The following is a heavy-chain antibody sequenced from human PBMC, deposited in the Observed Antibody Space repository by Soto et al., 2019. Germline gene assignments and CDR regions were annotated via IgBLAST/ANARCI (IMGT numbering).Heavy chain of an antibody. CDR3: AKDLNDFWSGYPEAFDY. D-gene: IGHD3-3*01. V-gene: IGHV3-23*01. Sequence: EVQLLESGGGLVQPGGSLRLSCAASGFTFSSYAMSWVRQAPGQGLEWVSAISGSGGSTYYADSVKGRFTISRDNSKNTLYLQMNSLRAEDTAVYYCAKDLNDFWSGYPEAFDYWGQGTLVTVSS. CDR1: GFTFSSYA. CDR2: ISGSGGST. J-gene: IGHJ4*02.